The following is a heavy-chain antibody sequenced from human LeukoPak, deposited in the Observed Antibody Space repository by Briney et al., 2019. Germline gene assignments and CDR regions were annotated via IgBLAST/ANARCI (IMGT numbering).Heavy chain of an antibody. CDR1: GGSINSYY. D-gene: IGHD6-19*01. CDR3: ARTSSGWYYFDY. V-gene: IGHV4-59*01. CDR2: IHYSGST. Sequence: SETLSLTCSVSGGSINSYYWSWIRQPPGKGLEWIGYIHYSGSTDYNPSLKSRVTISLDTSKNQFSLKLRSVTAVDTAVYYCARTSSGWYYFDYWGQGTLVTVSS. J-gene: IGHJ4*02.